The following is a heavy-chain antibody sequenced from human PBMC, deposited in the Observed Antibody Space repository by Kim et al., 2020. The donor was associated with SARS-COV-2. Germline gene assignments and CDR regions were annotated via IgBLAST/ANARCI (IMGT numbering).Heavy chain of an antibody. CDR1: GFTFSSYW. CDR2: IKQDGSEK. Sequence: GGSLRLSCAASGFTFSSYWMSWVRQAPGKGLEWVANIKQDGSEKYYVDSVKGRFTISRDNAKNSLYLQMNSLRAEDTAVYYCARGEIADTRYGDPGFDYWGQGTLVTVSS. CDR3: ARGEIADTRYGDPGFDY. V-gene: IGHV3-7*01. J-gene: IGHJ4*02. D-gene: IGHD4-17*01.